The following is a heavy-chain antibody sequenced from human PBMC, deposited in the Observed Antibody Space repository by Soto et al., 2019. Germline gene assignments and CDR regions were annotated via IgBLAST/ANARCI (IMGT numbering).Heavy chain of an antibody. J-gene: IGHJ6*02. CDR1: GFSFSSFA. D-gene: IGHD6-13*01. V-gene: IGHV3-48*01. CDR2: ISSSGSTI. Sequence: PGGSLRLSCRASGFSFSSFAMSWIRQAPGKGLEWVSYISSSGSTIYYADSVKGRFTISRDNSKNTLYLQMNSLRAEDTAVYYCARSPSSWGFPDYYYGMDVWGQGTTVTVSS. CDR3: ARSPSSWGFPDYYYGMDV.